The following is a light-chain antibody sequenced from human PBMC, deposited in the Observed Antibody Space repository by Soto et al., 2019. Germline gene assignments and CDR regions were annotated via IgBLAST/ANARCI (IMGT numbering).Light chain of an antibody. V-gene: IGKV4-1*01. CDR1: QSVLYSSNNKNY. Sequence: DIVMTQSPDSLAVSLGERATINCKSSQSVLYSSNNKNYLAWYQQKPGQPPKLLIYWASTRESGVPDRFSGSGAGKEFTLTIRRLPAEDVAIFYCQQYYSTPLTFGGGTKVEIK. CDR2: WAS. J-gene: IGKJ4*01. CDR3: QQYYSTPLT.